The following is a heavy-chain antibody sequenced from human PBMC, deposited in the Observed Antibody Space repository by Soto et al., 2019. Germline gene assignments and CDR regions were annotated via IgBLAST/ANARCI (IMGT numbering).Heavy chain of an antibody. J-gene: IGHJ4*02. CDR1: GGSISSYY. CDR2: IYYSGSS. V-gene: IGHV4-59*01. CDR3: ARGARSPY. Sequence: SETLSLTCTVSGGSISSYYWSWIRQPPGKGLEWIGYIYYSGSSNYNPSLKSRGTISVDTSKNQFSLNLSSVTAADTAVYYGARGARSPYWGQGALVTVSS. D-gene: IGHD2-15*01.